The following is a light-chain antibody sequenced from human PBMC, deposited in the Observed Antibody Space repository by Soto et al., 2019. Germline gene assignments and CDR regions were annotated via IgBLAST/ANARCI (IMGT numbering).Light chain of an antibody. V-gene: IGKV1-39*01. Sequence: DIQLTQSPSSLSASVGDRVTITCRASQDTRIFLNRHQQKPGKAPKFLISVASNLESGVPSRFSVSGFETDFTLTLSSVQPEDFAKSYCQQRSNAPLTFGGGTHVEIK. CDR3: QQRSNAPLT. CDR2: VAS. J-gene: IGKJ4*01. CDR1: QDTRIF.